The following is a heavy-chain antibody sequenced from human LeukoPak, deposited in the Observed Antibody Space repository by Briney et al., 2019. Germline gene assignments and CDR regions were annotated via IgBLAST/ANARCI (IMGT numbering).Heavy chain of an antibody. Sequence: GGSLRLSRAASGFTFSSYGMSWVRQAPGKGLEWVSAISGSGGSTYYADSVKGRFTISRDNSKNTLYLQMNSLRAEDTAVYYCAKSNVGSGPGTGWGQGTLVTVSS. J-gene: IGHJ4*02. CDR2: ISGSGGST. CDR1: GFTFSSYG. D-gene: IGHD1-26*01. V-gene: IGHV3-23*01. CDR3: AKSNVGSGPGTG.